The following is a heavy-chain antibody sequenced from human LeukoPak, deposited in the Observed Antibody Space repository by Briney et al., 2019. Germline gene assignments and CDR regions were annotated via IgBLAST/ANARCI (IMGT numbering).Heavy chain of an antibody. Sequence: GGPLRLSCAASGFTFSNAWMSWVRQAPGKGLEWVGRIKSKTDGGTTDYAAPVKGRFTISRDDSKNTLYLQMNSLKTEDTAVYYCTTESRWPQLGDAFDIWGQGTMVTVSS. V-gene: IGHV3-15*01. CDR3: TTESRWPQLGDAFDI. CDR1: GFTFSNAW. CDR2: IKSKTDGGTT. D-gene: IGHD4-23*01. J-gene: IGHJ3*02.